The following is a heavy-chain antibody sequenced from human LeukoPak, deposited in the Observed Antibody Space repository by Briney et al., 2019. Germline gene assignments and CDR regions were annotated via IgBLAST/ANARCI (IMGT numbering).Heavy chain of an antibody. CDR2: LYYSGST. J-gene: IGHJ4*02. CDR1: GFTFSSYW. CDR3: ARAVGSGSNWYYIDY. V-gene: IGHV4-4*02. D-gene: IGHD6-13*01. Sequence: GSLRLSCAASGFTFSSYWMSWVRQAPGKGLEWIGALYYSGSTFYNPSLKSRVSISVYTSKNQLSLRLSSVTAADTAVYYCARAVGSGSNWYYIDYWGLGTLVTVSS.